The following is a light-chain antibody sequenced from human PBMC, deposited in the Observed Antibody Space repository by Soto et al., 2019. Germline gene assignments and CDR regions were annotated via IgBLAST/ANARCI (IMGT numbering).Light chain of an antibody. CDR2: DAS. V-gene: IGKV3-15*01. CDR3: HQYNDWPPLT. J-gene: IGKJ4*01. CDR1: QSVNSD. Sequence: EIVMSQSPATLSASSGERATLCCRASQSVNSDLAWYQHKPGQAPRLLIYDASTRATGIPARFSGSGSGTEFTLTITSLQSEDFAVYYCHQYNDWPPLTFGGRTNVDI.